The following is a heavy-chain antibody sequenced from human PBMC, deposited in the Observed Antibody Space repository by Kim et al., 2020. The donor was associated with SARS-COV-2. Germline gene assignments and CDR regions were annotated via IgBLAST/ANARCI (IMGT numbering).Heavy chain of an antibody. Sequence: SETLSLTCTVSGGSISSYYWSWIRQPPGKGLEWIGYIYYSGSTNYNPSLKSRVTISVDTSKNQFSLKLSSVTAADTAVYYCARGYYDYVWGSYYAFDIWGQGTMVTVSS. D-gene: IGHD3-16*01. CDR1: GGSISSYY. CDR3: ARGYYDYVWGSYYAFDI. CDR2: IYYSGST. J-gene: IGHJ3*02. V-gene: IGHV4-59*13.